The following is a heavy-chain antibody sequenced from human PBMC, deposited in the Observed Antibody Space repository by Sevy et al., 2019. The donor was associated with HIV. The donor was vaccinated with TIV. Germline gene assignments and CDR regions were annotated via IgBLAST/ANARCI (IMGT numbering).Heavy chain of an antibody. CDR3: ARYRVAGNFDY. V-gene: IGHV4-34*01. D-gene: IGHD6-19*01. CDR1: GGSFSGYY. Sequence: SETLSLTCGVYGGSFSGYYWSWIRQPPGKGLEWIGEINHSGSTNYNPSLKSRVTITVDTSKNQFSLKLSSVTAADTAVYYCARYRVAGNFDYWGQGTLVTVSS. CDR2: INHSGST. J-gene: IGHJ4*02.